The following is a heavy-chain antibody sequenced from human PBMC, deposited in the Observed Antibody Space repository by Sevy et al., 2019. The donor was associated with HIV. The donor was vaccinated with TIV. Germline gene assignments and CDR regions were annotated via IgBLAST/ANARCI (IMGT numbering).Heavy chain of an antibody. D-gene: IGHD3-10*01. CDR2: ISSSGVST. V-gene: IGHV3-23*01. CDR3: ARDISPSNYYGSGSYVY. CDR1: GFTFSSYA. J-gene: IGHJ4*02. Sequence: GGSLRLSCAASGFTFSSYAMSWVRQAPGKGLEWVSTISSSGVSTYYADSVKGRFTISRDNSKNTLHLQRNSLRAQDTAVYYCARDISPSNYYGSGSYVYWGQGTQVTVSS.